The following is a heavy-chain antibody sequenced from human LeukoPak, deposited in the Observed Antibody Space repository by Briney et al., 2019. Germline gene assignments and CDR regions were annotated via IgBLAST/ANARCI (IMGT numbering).Heavy chain of an antibody. D-gene: IGHD6-13*01. V-gene: IGHV4-59*01. J-gene: IGHJ6*03. CDR1: GGSISSYY. CDR2: IYYSGST. Sequence: SETLSLTCTVSGGSISSYYWSWIRQPPGKGLEWIGYIYYSGSTNYNPSLKSRVTTSVDTSKNQFSLKLSSVTAADTAVYYCARTSYSSSWYYGPAYYYYYYMDVWGKGTTVTVSS. CDR3: ARTSYSSSWYYGPAYYYYYYMDV.